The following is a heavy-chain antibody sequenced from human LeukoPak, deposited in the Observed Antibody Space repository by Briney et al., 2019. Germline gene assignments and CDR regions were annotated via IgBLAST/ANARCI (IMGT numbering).Heavy chain of an antibody. J-gene: IGHJ3*02. D-gene: IGHD1-26*01. Sequence: ASVKVSCKASGYTFTGYYMHWVRQGPGQGLEWMGWINPNSGGTNYAQKFQGRVTMTRDTSISTAYMELSRLRSEDTAVYYCARDVTTSGSYCVRGAFDIWGQGTMVTVSS. CDR3: ARDVTTSGSYCVRGAFDI. V-gene: IGHV1-2*02. CDR1: GYTFTGYY. CDR2: INPNSGGT.